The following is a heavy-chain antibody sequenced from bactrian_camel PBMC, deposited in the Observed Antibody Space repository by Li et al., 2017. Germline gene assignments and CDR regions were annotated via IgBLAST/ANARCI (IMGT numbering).Heavy chain of an antibody. CDR3: AASRGFYSPLLTRHVPVGEGFGY. Sequence: HVQLVESGGGSVQPGGSLTLTCEWSGDTYGMGWFRQAPGKEREGVADIETDGSANYYEDSVKGRFTISKDNAKPIVYLQMNNLKPEDSGTYFCAASRGFYSPLLTRHVPVGEGFGYWGQGTQVTVS. CDR1: GDTYG. D-gene: IGHD2*01. V-gene: IGHV3S54*01. J-gene: IGHJ6*01. CDR2: IETDGSAN.